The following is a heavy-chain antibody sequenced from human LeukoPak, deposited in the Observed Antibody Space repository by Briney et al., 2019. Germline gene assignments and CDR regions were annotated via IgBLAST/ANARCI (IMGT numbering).Heavy chain of an antibody. CDR1: GYTFTSYD. CDR2: MNPNSGNT. J-gene: IGHJ6*02. CDR3: ARGAATLSGLEYYYYYYGMDV. V-gene: IGHV1-8*01. D-gene: IGHD1-26*01. Sequence: ASVKVSCKASGYTFTSYDINWVRQATGQGLEWMGWMNPNSGNTGYAQKFQGRVTMTRNTFISTAYMELSSLRSEDTAVYYCARGAATLSGLEYYYYYYGMDVWGQGTTVTVSS.